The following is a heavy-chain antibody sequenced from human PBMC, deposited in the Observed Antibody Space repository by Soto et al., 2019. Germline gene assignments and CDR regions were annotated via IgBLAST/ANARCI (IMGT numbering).Heavy chain of an antibody. V-gene: IGHV3-23*01. CDR2: ISGSGGST. CDR1: GFTFSSYA. D-gene: IGHD3-22*01. Sequence: GGSLRLSCAASGFTFSSYAMSWVRQAPGKGLEWVSAISGSGGSTYYADSVKGRFTISRDNSKNTLYLQMNSLRAEDTAVYYCEKGPPQKVFIGGPYTYSGWDVGGQGPTVPVSS. J-gene: IGHJ6*02. CDR3: EKGPPQKVFIGGPYTYSGWDV.